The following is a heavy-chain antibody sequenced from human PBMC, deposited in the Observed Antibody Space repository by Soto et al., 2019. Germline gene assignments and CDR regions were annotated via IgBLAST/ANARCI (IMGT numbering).Heavy chain of an antibody. Sequence: QVKLQESGPGLVKPSGTLSLTCAVSGGSTTNSNWWSWVRQSPGKGLEWIGEIDHSGTTNYNPSRKSRVTISVDNSKNQFSLRLSSVTAADTAVYYCARAATVTTNYGYYGMDVWGQGTTVTVSS. CDR1: GGSTTNSNW. D-gene: IGHD4-17*01. CDR3: ARAATVTTNYGYYGMDV. CDR2: IDHSGTT. V-gene: IGHV4-4*02. J-gene: IGHJ6*02.